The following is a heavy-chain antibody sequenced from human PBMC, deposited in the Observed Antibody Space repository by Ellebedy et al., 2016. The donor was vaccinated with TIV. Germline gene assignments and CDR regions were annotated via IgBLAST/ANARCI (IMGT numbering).Heavy chain of an antibody. D-gene: IGHD2-21*01. J-gene: IGHJ4*02. CDR3: AKLGPRVFVVVIASFDY. CDR2: ISGSGGST. Sequence: GESLKISXAASGFTFSSYAMSWVRQAPGKGLEWVSAISGSGGSTYYADSVKGRFTISRDNSKNTLYLQMNSLRAEDTAVYYCAKLGPRVFVVVIASFDYWGQGTLVTVSS. V-gene: IGHV3-23*01. CDR1: GFTFSSYA.